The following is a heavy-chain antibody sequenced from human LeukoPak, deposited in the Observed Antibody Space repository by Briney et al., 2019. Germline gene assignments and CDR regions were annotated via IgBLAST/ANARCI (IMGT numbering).Heavy chain of an antibody. CDR3: ARDNWPERVVVITTDNRFDY. D-gene: IGHD3-22*01. CDR1: GYTFTSYG. J-gene: IGHJ4*02. Sequence: ASVKVSCKASGYTFTSYGISWVRQAPGQGLEWMGWISAYNGNTNYAQKLQGRVTMTTDTSTSTAYMELRSLRSDDTAVYYCARDNWPERVVVITTDNRFDYRGQGTLVTASS. CDR2: ISAYNGNT. V-gene: IGHV1-18*01.